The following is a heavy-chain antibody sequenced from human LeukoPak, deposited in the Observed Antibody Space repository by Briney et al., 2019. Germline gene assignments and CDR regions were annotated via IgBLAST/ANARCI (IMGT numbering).Heavy chain of an antibody. D-gene: IGHD6-13*01. Sequence: GGSLRLSCAASGFTFSSYAMSWVRQAPGKGLEWVSAISGSGGSTYYADSVKGRFTISRDNSKNTLYLQMNSLRAEDTAVYYRAKDPQQLVPGQYFQHWGQGTLVTVSS. J-gene: IGHJ1*01. CDR2: ISGSGGST. V-gene: IGHV3-23*01. CDR3: AKDPQQLVPGQYFQH. CDR1: GFTFSSYA.